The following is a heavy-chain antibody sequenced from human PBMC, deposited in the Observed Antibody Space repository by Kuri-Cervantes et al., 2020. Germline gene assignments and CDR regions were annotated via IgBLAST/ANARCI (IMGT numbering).Heavy chain of an antibody. V-gene: IGHV3-23*01. CDR1: GFTFRSYA. CDR3: VVIAVADKTDY. J-gene: IGHJ4*02. Sequence: GESLKISCAASGFTFRSYAVSWVRQAPGRGLEWGSAISGSGSTTHYADSVKGRFTISRDNSKNTLYLQMNSLRAEDTAVYYCVVIAVADKTDYWGQGTLVTVSS. CDR2: ISGSGSTT. D-gene: IGHD6-19*01.